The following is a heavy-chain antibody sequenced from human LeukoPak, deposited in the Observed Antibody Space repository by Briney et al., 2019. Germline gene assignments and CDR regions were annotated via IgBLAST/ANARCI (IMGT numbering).Heavy chain of an antibody. CDR2: INHSGST. Sequence: SETLSLTCTVSGASVTTYYWSWIRQPPGKGLEWIGEINHSGSTNYNPSLKSRVTISVDTSKNQFSLKLTSVTAADTAIYYCARGGGDYGYYFDSWGQGTLVTVSS. V-gene: IGHV4-34*01. CDR3: ARGGGDYGYYFDS. J-gene: IGHJ4*02. D-gene: IGHD4-17*01. CDR1: GASVTTYY.